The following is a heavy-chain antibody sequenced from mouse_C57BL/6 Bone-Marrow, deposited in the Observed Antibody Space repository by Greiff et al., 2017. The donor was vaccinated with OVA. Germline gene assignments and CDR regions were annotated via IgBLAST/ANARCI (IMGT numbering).Heavy chain of an antibody. CDR2: IDPENGDT. J-gene: IGHJ2*01. CDR3: TSYGNCDY. V-gene: IGHV14-4*01. Sequence: EVNVVESGAELVRPGASVKLSCTASGFNIKDDYMHWVKQRPEQGLEWIGWIDPENGDTEYASKFQGKATITADTSSTTAYLQRSSLTSEDTAVYYCTSYGNCDYWGQGTTRTVSA. D-gene: IGHD2-1*01. CDR1: GFNIKDDY.